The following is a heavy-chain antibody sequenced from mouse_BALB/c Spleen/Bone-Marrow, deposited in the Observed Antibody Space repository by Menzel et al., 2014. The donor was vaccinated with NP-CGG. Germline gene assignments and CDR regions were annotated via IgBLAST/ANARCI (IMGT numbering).Heavy chain of an antibody. CDR3: ARRNYYGSHYWYFDV. V-gene: IGHV1-69*02. CDR2: IDPSDSDA. Sequence: VQLQQSGAELVKPGASVKLSCKASGYTFTIYWMHWVKQRPGQGLEWIGEIDPSDSDANYNQKFKGKATLTVDKSSTTAYMQLSSLTSEDSAVYYCARRNYYGSHYWYFDVWVAVTTVTVSS. J-gene: IGHJ1*01. CDR1: GYTFTIYW. D-gene: IGHD1-1*01.